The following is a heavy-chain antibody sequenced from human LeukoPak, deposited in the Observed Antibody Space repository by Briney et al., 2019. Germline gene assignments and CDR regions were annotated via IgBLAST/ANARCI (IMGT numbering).Heavy chain of an antibody. V-gene: IGHV4-61*02. CDR1: GGSISSGSYY. CDR2: IYTSGST. CDR3: ARDAGRAYCGGDCYFPWFDP. J-gene: IGHJ5*02. D-gene: IGHD2-21*02. Sequence: SETLSLTCTVSGGSISSGSYYWSWIRQPAGKGLEWIGRIYTSGSTNYNPSHKSRVTISVDTSKNQFSLKLSSVTAADTAVYYCARDAGRAYCGGDCYFPWFDPWGQGTLVTVSS.